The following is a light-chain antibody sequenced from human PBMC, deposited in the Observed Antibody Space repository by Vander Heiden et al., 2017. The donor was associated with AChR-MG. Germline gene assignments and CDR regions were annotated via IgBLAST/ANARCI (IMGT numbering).Light chain of an antibody. Sequence: SYVLTQPSSLSGAPGHTATITCGGPNIGSIRVHWYQQKPGQAPVRVVYDDNNRPSGIPERCSGADSANTATLTISRVEVDDEADYYCQVWDSRSDVVFGGGTKLTVL. J-gene: IGLJ2*01. CDR1: NIGSIR. CDR2: DDN. V-gene: IGLV3-21*02. CDR3: QVWDSRSDVV.